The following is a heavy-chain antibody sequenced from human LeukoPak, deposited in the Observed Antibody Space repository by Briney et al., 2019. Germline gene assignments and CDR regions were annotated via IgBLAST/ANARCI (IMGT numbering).Heavy chain of an antibody. D-gene: IGHD3-3*01. J-gene: IGHJ4*02. CDR3: AADKKDQISDF. CDR1: GGTFSSYA. Sequence: SVKVSCKASGGTFSSYAISWVRQAPGQGLEWMGGIIPIFGTANYAQKFQGRVTITADKSTSTAYMELSSLRSEDTAVYYCAADKKDQISDFWGQGTLVTVSS. V-gene: IGHV1-69*06. CDR2: IIPIFGTA.